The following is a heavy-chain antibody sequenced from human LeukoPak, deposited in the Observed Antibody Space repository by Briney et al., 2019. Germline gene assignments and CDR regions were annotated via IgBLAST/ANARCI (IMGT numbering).Heavy chain of an antibody. V-gene: IGHV3-30-3*01. CDR1: GFTFSSYA. D-gene: IGHD2-2*01. CDR3: ARDRENNYCSSTSCYSFWFDP. Sequence: GGSLRLSCAASGFTFSSYAMHWVRQAPGKGLEWVAVISYDGSNKYYADSVKGRFTISRDNSKNTLYLQMNSLRAEDTAVYYCARDRENNYCSSTSCYSFWFDPWGQGTLVTVSS. J-gene: IGHJ5*02. CDR2: ISYDGSNK.